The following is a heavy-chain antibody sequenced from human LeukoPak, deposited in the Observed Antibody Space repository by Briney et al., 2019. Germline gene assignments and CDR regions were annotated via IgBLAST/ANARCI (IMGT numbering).Heavy chain of an antibody. CDR2: IYYSGTT. J-gene: IGHJ6*02. CDR3: ARGRTYYYDTSGYYPSIYYGMDV. V-gene: IGHV4-59*01. CDR1: GGSISYYY. Sequence: SETLSLTCTVSGGSISYYYWSWIRQSPGKGLEWIGYIYYSGTTNYNPSLKSRVTISVDTFKNQFSLQLRSVTAADTAVYYCARGRTYYYDTSGYYPSIYYGMDVWGQGTTVIVSS. D-gene: IGHD3-22*01.